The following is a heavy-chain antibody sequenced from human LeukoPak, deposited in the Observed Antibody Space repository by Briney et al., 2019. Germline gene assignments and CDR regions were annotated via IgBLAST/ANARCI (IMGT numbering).Heavy chain of an antibody. D-gene: IGHD2-2*01. V-gene: IGHV1-69*04. J-gene: IGHJ6*02. CDR3: ARTTRVYYYYYGMDV. CDR2: IIPILGIA. CDR1: GGTFSSYA. Sequence: GASVKVSCKASGGTFSSYAISWVRQAPGQGLEWMGRIIPILGIANYAQKFQGRVTITADKSTSTAYMELSSLRSEDTAVYYCARTTRVYYYYYGMDVWGQGTTVTVSS.